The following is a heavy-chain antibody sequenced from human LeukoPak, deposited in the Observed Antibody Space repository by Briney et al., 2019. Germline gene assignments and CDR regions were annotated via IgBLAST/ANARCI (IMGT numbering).Heavy chain of an antibody. D-gene: IGHD6-19*01. V-gene: IGHV3-23*01. CDR1: GFNFANHA. CDR2: ISGGGDIT. Sequence: PGGSLRLSCAASGFNFANHAMSWVRQTPGKGLEWVSAISGGGDITYYADSVTGRFTISRDNSKNTLYLQMNSLRAEDTAVYYCARISHSGWYEFDYWGQGTLVTVSS. J-gene: IGHJ4*02. CDR3: ARISHSGWYEFDY.